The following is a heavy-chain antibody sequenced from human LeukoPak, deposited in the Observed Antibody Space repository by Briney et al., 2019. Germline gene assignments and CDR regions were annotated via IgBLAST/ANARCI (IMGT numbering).Heavy chain of an antibody. CDR3: ARPHDIAARYGGFDY. D-gene: IGHD6-6*01. J-gene: IGHJ4*02. CDR1: GYTFTSYY. CDR2: INPSGGST. Sequence: ASVKVSCKASGYTFTSYYMHWVRQAPGQGLEWMGIINPSGGSTSYAQKFQGRVTMTRGTSTSTVYMELSSLRSEDTAVYYCARPHDIAARYGGFDYWGQGTLVTVSS. V-gene: IGHV1-46*01.